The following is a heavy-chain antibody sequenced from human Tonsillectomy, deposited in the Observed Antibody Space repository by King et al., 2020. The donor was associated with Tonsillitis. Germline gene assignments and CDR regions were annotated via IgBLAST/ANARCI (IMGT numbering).Heavy chain of an antibody. CDR2: IYYSGST. J-gene: IGHJ5*02. V-gene: IGHV4-59*01. CDR1: GGSLSSYS. D-gene: IGHD3-16*01. CDR3: ARAGRTERKEHGGGGGKNGGDT. Sequence: QLQSSCPGLVKPSSTLSLPFTVSGGSLSSYSWSLLRQPPGKGLEWIGYIYYSGSTNYNPSLKSRVTISVDTSKNQFSLQLSSVTAADTAVYDCARAGRTERKEHGGGGGKNGGDTGGKGTMGT.